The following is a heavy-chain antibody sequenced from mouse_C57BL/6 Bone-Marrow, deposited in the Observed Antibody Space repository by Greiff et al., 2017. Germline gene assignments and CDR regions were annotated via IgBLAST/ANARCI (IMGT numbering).Heavy chain of an antibody. CDR3: ASPPYYGSSYEAMDY. V-gene: IGHV1-64*01. Sequence: VKLQQPGAELVKPGASVKLSCKASGYTFTSYWMHWVKQRPGQGLEWIGMIHPNSGSTNYNEKFKSKATLTVDKSSSTAYMQLSSLTSEDSAVYYCASPPYYGSSYEAMDYWGQGTSVTVSS. D-gene: IGHD1-1*01. J-gene: IGHJ4*01. CDR1: GYTFTSYW. CDR2: IHPNSGST.